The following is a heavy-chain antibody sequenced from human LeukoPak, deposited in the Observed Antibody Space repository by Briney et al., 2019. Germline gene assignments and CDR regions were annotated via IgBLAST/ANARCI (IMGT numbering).Heavy chain of an antibody. J-gene: IGHJ3*02. CDR2: IYYSGST. V-gene: IGHV4-59*12. CDR1: GGSISSYY. Sequence: SETLSLTCTVSGGSISSYYWTWIRQPPGKGLEWIGYIYYSGSTNYNPSLKSRVTISVDTSKNQFSLKLSSVTATDTAVYYCARKEQWLPHDAFDIWGQGTMVTVSS. CDR3: ARKEQWLPHDAFDI. D-gene: IGHD6-19*01.